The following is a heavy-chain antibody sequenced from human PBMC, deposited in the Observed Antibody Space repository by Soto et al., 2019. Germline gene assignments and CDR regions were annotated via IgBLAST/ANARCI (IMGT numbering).Heavy chain of an antibody. CDR1: GYTFTSYD. CDR3: ARGASWYSNNYYMDV. Sequence: VASVKVSCKASGYTFTSYDINWVRQATGQGLEWMGWMNPNSGNTGYAQKFQGRVTMTRNTSISTAYMELSSLRSEDTAVYYCARGASWYSNNYYMDVWAKGPRSPSP. V-gene: IGHV1-8*01. D-gene: IGHD6-13*01. J-gene: IGHJ6*03. CDR2: MNPNSGNT.